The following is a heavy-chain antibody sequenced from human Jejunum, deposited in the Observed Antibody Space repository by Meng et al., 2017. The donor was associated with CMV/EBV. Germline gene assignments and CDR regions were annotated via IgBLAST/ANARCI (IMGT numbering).Heavy chain of an antibody. CDR2: ISYDGSNK. CDR1: GFAFNNYD. CDR3: ARGYNYGPHDY. V-gene: IGHV3-30-3*01. D-gene: IGHD5-18*01. Sequence: CAASGFAFNNYDIHWVRQAPGKGLEWVTLISYDGSNKFYADSVKGRFTISRDNSKNTVYVQMNSLRVEDTAMYFCARGYNYGPHDYWGQGTLVTVSS. J-gene: IGHJ4*02.